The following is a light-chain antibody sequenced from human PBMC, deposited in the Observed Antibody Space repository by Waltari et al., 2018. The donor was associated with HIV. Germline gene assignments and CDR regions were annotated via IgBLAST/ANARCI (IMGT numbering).Light chain of an antibody. CDR1: SSNIGTNT. J-gene: IGLJ3*02. CDR2: GNH. CDR3: AAWDDSLNAWV. V-gene: IGLV1-44*01. Sequence: QSVLTQPPSASGTPGQRVTISCSGSSSNIGTNTVNWYQQLPGSAPKFLMYGNHVRPSGVPDRFSGSKSGTSASRAISGLRSEDEADYYCAAWDDSLNAWVFGGGTKVTVL.